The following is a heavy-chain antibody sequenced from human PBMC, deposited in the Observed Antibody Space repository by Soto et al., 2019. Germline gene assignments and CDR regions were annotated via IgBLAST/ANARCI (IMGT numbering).Heavy chain of an antibody. CDR2: INPNSGGT. V-gene: IGHV1-2*04. Sequence: ASVKVSCKASGYTFTGYYMHWVRQAPGQGLEWMGWINPNSGGTNYAQKFQGWVTMTRDTSISTAYMELSRLRSDDTAVYYFARVAFTDYDSSGYYYYGMDVWGQGTTVTVSS. CDR1: GYTFTGYY. D-gene: IGHD3-22*01. CDR3: ARVAFTDYDSSGYYYYGMDV. J-gene: IGHJ6*02.